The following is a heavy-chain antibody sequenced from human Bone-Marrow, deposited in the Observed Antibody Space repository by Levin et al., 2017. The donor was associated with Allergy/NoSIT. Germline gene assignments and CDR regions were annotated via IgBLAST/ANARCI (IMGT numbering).Heavy chain of an antibody. D-gene: IGHD5-12*01. CDR2: ISSTSIYK. V-gene: IGHV3-21*03. CDR1: GFTFRSYT. J-gene: IGHJ6*02. Sequence: NAGGSLRLSCAASGFTFRSYTINWVRQAPGKGLEWVSCISSTSIYKYYADSVKGRFTISRDNAKNSVYLQINSLRVEDTAVYYCARDVVDLVATTVNFHYGMDVWGQGTTVTVSS. CDR3: ARDVVDLVATTVNFHYGMDV.